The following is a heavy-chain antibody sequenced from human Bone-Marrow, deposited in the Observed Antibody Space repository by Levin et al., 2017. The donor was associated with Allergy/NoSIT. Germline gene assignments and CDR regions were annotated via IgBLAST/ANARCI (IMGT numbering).Heavy chain of an antibody. CDR1: GGSISSGDYY. D-gene: IGHD2-2*01. J-gene: IGHJ4*02. V-gene: IGHV4-30-4*01. CDR3: AGLTAAAAISSFQL. Sequence: SCSVSGGSISSGDYYWSWIRQPPGKGLEWIGYIYHSGSTFYTLPLRSRVTISIDTSKHQFSLKLRSVTAADTAVYFCAGLTAAAAISSFQLGGQGSLVTVSS. CDR2: IYHSGST.